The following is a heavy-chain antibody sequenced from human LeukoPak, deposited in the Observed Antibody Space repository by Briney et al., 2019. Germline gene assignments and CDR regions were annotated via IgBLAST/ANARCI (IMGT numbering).Heavy chain of an antibody. D-gene: IGHD2-15*01. V-gene: IGHV3-21*01. CDR1: GFTFSIYS. CDR2: ISSSSSYI. Sequence: PGGSLRLSCAASGFTFSIYSMNWVRQAPGQGLEWVSSISSSSSYIYYADSVKGRFTISRDNAKNSLYLQMNSLRAEDTAVYYCARPGGYCSGGSCYSYDAFDIWGQGTMVTVSS. J-gene: IGHJ3*02. CDR3: ARPGGYCSGGSCYSYDAFDI.